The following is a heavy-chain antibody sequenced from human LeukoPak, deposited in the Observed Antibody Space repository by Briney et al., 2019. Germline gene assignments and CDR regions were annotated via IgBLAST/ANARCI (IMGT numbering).Heavy chain of an antibody. J-gene: IGHJ4*02. CDR2: IKQDGSEK. CDR3: ARVSRWALSHNPHY. CDR1: GFTFSTYW. D-gene: IGHD1-1*01. Sequence: GGSLRLSCAASGFTFSTYWMSWVRQAPGKGLEWVANIKQDGSEKYYVDSVKGRFTISRDNAKNSLYLQMNSLRAEDTAVYYCARVSRWALSHNPHYWGQGTLVTVSS. V-gene: IGHV3-7*03.